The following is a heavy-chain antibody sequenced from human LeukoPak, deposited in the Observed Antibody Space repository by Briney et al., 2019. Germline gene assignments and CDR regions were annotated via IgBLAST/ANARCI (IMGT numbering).Heavy chain of an antibody. V-gene: IGHV3-30*02. CDR3: ARTNWNYFPY. CDR1: GFTFSSYG. J-gene: IGHJ4*02. CDR2: IRYDGSNK. Sequence: PGGSLRLSCAASGFTFSSYGMHWVRQAPGKGLEWVAFIRYDGSNKYYADSVKGRFTISRDNSKNTLYLQMNSLRAEDTAVYYCARTNWNYFPYWGQGTLVTVSS. D-gene: IGHD1-1*01.